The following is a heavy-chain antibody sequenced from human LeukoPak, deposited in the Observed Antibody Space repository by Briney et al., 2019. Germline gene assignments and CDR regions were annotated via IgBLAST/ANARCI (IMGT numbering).Heavy chain of an antibody. CDR1: GFTFSSYA. D-gene: IGHD5-12*01. CDR2: ISGSGGST. CDR3: ARSAYSGYDFGENFAMDV. J-gene: IGHJ6*02. V-gene: IGHV3-23*01. Sequence: GGSLRLSCATAGFTFSSYALTWVRQAPGKGLEWVSAISGSGGSTYYADSVKGRFTISRDSSKNTLDLQMHSLRAEDTAVYYCARSAYSGYDFGENFAMDVWGQGTTVTVSS.